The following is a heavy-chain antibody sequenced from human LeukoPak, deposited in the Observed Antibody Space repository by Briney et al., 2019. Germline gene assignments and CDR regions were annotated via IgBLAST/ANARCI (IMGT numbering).Heavy chain of an antibody. D-gene: IGHD2-2*02. CDR2: IYYSGST. V-gene: IGHV4-31*03. CDR1: GGSISSGGYY. CDR3: ARGGYCNSASCYTASSLDY. Sequence: SETLSLTCTVSGGSISSGGYYWSWIRQHPGKGLEWIGYIYYSGSTYYNPSLKSRVTISVDTSKNQFSLKLSSVTAADTAVYYCARGGYCNSASCYTASSLDYWGQGTLVTVSS. J-gene: IGHJ4*02.